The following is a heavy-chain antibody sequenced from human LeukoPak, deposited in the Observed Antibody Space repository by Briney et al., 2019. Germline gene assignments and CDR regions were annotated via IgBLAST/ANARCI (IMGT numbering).Heavy chain of an antibody. CDR3: VRGSTLRHYQY. D-gene: IGHD3-16*01. CDR1: GGSISSSTYY. Sequence: SETLSLTCTVSGGSISSSTYYWGWIPRPPGEGLDWIGSIYYSGSTYYNPSLKSRVTVSVDTSKNQFSLKLTSATAADTAVFYCVRGSTLRHYQYWGQGILVTVSS. V-gene: IGHV4-39*01. CDR2: IYYSGST. J-gene: IGHJ4*02.